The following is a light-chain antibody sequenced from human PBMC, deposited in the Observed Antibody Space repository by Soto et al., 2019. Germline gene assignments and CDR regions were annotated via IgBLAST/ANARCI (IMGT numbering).Light chain of an antibody. J-gene: IGLJ2*01. CDR3: SSYTSSTPVV. Sequence: QSALTQPASVSGSPGQSITISCTGTSSDIGGYNYVSWYQQHPGKAPKLMIYEVSNRPSGVSNRFSGSKSGNTASLTISGLPAEDEADYYCSSYTSSTPVVFGGGTKLTVL. CDR2: EVS. CDR1: SSDIGGYNY. V-gene: IGLV2-14*01.